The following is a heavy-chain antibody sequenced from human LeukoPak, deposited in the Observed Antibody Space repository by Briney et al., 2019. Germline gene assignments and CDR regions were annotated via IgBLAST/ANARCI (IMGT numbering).Heavy chain of an antibody. CDR1: GVTFSHYW. D-gene: IGHD6-13*01. V-gene: IGHV3-7*05. Sequence: PGGSLRLSCAASGVTFSHYWMSWIRQAPGKGLEWVASIKQDGSDKTYVDSVEGRFTISRDNAKNSLYLQMNSLRAEDTAVYYCARDILFAAAACDYWGQGTLVTVSS. CDR2: IKQDGSDK. CDR3: ARDILFAAAACDY. J-gene: IGHJ4*02.